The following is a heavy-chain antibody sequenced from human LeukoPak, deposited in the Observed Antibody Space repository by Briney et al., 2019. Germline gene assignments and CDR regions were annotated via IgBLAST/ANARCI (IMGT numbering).Heavy chain of an antibody. D-gene: IGHD2-21*01. Sequence: PSETLSLTRTVSGGSVSSGDYYWSWIRQHPGKGLEWIGYIYHGGNTYYNTSLKSRVIISLDTSKNKFSLKLSSVTAADTAVYYCASGGAFIATLAYWGPGTLVTVSS. V-gene: IGHV4-31*03. CDR2: IYHGGNT. J-gene: IGHJ4*02. CDR3: ASGGAFIATLAY. CDR1: GGSVSSGDYY.